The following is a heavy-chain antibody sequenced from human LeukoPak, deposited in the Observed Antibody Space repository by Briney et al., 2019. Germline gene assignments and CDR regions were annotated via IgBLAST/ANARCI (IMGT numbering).Heavy chain of an antibody. CDR1: GYKITSHW. D-gene: IGHD2-2*01. Sequence: GESLRISCQASGYKITSHWIAWVRQMPGKSPEWMGIIYPGDSDTRYSPSFQGQVTISADKSISTAYLQWSSLKASDTAMYYCARLVVVPAAMYEDWGQGTLVTVSS. V-gene: IGHV5-51*01. J-gene: IGHJ4*02. CDR2: IYPGDSDT. CDR3: ARLVVVPAAMYED.